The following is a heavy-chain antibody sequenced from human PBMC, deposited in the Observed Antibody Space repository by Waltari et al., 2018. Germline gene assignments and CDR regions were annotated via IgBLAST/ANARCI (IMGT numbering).Heavy chain of an antibody. J-gene: IGHJ4*02. CDR3: AKGLDLFDS. Sequence: EVQLLESGGGLVQPGGSLELSCTASGFNFSSYAISWVRQSPEKGLECVSGISASCVSTYYADSVKGRFTISRDNSKKTLYLQMNSLRAEDTAVYYCAKGLDLFDSWGQGTLVTVSS. V-gene: IGHV3-23*01. CDR1: GFNFSSYA. CDR2: ISASCVST. D-gene: IGHD6-19*01.